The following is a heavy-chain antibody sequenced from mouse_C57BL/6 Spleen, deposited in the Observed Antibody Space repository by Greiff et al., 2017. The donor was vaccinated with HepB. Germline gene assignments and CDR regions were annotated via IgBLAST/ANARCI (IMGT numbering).Heavy chain of an antibody. CDR1: GYTFTSYW. CDR2: IHPNSGST. D-gene: IGHD2-14*01. CDR3: ARSEGNYVDY. Sequence: QVHVKQSGAELVKPGASVKLSCKASGYTFTSYWMHWVKQRPGQGLEWIGMIHPNSGSTNYNEKFKSKATLTVDKSSSTAYMQLSSLTSEDSAVYYCARSEGNYVDYWGQGTTLTVSS. V-gene: IGHV1-64*01. J-gene: IGHJ2*01.